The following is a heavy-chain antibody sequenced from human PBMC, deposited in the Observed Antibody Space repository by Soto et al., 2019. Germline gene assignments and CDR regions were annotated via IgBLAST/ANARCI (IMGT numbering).Heavy chain of an antibody. J-gene: IGHJ4*02. CDR3: ARDYYDILTGLDY. D-gene: IGHD3-9*01. V-gene: IGHV1-8*01. Sequence: GSVEVSCKASGYTFTSYYINWVRQATGQGLEWMGWMNPNSGNTGYAQKFQGRVTMTRNTSISTAYMELSSLRSEDTAVYYCARDYYDILTGLDYWGQGTLVTVSS. CDR2: MNPNSGNT. CDR1: GYTFTSYY.